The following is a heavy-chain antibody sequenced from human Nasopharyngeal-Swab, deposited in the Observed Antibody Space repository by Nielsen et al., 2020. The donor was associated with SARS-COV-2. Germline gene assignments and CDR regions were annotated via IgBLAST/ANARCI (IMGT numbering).Heavy chain of an antibody. V-gene: IGHV3-7*04. CDR1: GFTFSSFW. D-gene: IGHD5-24*01. CDR2: IEHDGSGK. J-gene: IGHJ6*03. Sequence: GESLKISCVGSGFTFSSFWMNWVRQAPGKGLEWVANIEHDGSGKHYLGSVEGRITISRDNVKNSLYLQVNSLRAEDTAVYYCVRDGLQGDYYSYMDVWGKGTTVTVSS. CDR3: VRDGLQGDYYSYMDV.